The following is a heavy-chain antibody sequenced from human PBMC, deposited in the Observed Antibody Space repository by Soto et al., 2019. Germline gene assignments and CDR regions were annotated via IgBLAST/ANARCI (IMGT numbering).Heavy chain of an antibody. CDR1: GFTFSSYW. CDR2: IKQDGSEK. Sequence: GGSLRLSCAASGFTFSSYWMSWVRQAPGKGLEWVANIKQDGSEKYYVDSVKGRFTISRDNAKNSLYLQMNSLRAEDTAVYYCARVPYYDFWSGYLYYYYYMDVWGKGTTVTVSS. D-gene: IGHD3-3*01. J-gene: IGHJ6*03. CDR3: ARVPYYDFWSGYLYYYYYMDV. V-gene: IGHV3-7*01.